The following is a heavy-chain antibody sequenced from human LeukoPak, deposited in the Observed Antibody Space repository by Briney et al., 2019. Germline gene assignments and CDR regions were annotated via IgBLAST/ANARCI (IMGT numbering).Heavy chain of an antibody. CDR3: AKARSLYYYDSSGYFLPIYYFDY. CDR1: GFPFGSYA. J-gene: IGHJ4*02. Sequence: GGSLRLSCAASGFPFGSYAMSWVRQAQGKGLEWVSGISGSGDDTDYADPVKGRFTISRDNSKNTLYLQMNSLRAEDTAVYYCAKARSLYYYDSSGYFLPIYYFDYWGQGTRVTVSS. CDR2: ISGSGDDT. V-gene: IGHV3-23*01. D-gene: IGHD3-22*01.